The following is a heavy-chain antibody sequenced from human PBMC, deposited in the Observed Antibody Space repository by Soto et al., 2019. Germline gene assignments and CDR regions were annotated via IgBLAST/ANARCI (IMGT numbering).Heavy chain of an antibody. CDR3: ARGYDSSGYYDY. Sequence: SETLSLTCAVYGGSFSGYYWSWIRQPPGKGLEWIGEINHSGSTNYSPSLKSRVTISVDTSKNQFSLKLSSVTAADTAVYYCARGYDSSGYYDYWGQGTLVTVSS. J-gene: IGHJ4*02. D-gene: IGHD3-22*01. CDR1: GGSFSGYY. V-gene: IGHV4-34*01. CDR2: INHSGST.